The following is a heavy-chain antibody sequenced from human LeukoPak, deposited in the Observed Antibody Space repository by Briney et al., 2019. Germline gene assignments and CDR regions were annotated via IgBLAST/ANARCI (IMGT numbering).Heavy chain of an antibody. D-gene: IGHD3-22*01. CDR1: GGSISSSSYY. CDR3: ARDYYDSSGYYYVYYYYYMDV. J-gene: IGHJ6*03. Sequence: SETLSLTCTVSGGSISSSSYYWGWIRQPPGKGLEWIGSIYYSGSTYYNPSLKSRVNISVDTSKNQFSLKLSSVTAADTAVYYCARDYYDSSGYYYVYYYYYMDVWGKGTTVTVSS. V-gene: IGHV4-39*07. CDR2: IYYSGST.